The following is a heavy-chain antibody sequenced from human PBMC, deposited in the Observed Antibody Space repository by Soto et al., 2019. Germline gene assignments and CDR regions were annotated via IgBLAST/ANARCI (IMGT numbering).Heavy chain of an antibody. CDR1: GFTFSNFG. CDR2: ISSDGGDK. Sequence: QVQLVESGGGVVQPGRPPRLSCAASGFTFSNFGMHWVRQAPGKGLEWVAAISSDGGDKYYSHSVKDRFTISRDNSKNTLFLQMNSLRVEDTAVYYCVKGSEVARQELDHWGQGILVTVSS. CDR3: VKGSEVARQELDH. D-gene: IGHD2-15*01. V-gene: IGHV3-30*18. J-gene: IGHJ4*02.